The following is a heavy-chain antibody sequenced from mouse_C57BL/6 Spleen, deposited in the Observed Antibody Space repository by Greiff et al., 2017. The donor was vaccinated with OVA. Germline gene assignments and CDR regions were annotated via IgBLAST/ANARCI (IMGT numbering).Heavy chain of an antibody. V-gene: IGHV5-17*01. Sequence: EVQLVESGGGLVKPGGSLKLSCAASGFTFSDYGMHWVRQAPEKGLEWVAYISSGSSTIYYADTVKGRFTISRDNAKNTLFLQMTSLRSEDTAMYYCARAYYYGSRNAMDCWGQGTSVNGSS. CDR3: ARAYYYGSRNAMDC. CDR1: GFTFSDYG. J-gene: IGHJ4*01. CDR2: ISSGSSTI. D-gene: IGHD1-1*01.